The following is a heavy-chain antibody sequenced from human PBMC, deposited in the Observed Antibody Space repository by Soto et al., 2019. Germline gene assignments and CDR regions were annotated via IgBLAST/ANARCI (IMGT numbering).Heavy chain of an antibody. CDR3: ASSRSGSYFLFDY. CDR2: ISYDGSNK. V-gene: IGHV3-30-3*01. CDR1: GFTFSSYA. J-gene: IGHJ4*02. D-gene: IGHD1-26*01. Sequence: QVQLVESGGGVVQPGRSLRLSCAASGFTFSSYAMHWVRQAPGKGLEWVAVISYDGSNKYYADSVKGRFTISRDNSKNTLYLQMNSLRAEDTAVYYCASSRSGSYFLFDYWGQGTQVTVSS.